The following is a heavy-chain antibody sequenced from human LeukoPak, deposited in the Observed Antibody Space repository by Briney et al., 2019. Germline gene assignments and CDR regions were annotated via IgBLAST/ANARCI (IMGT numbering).Heavy chain of an antibody. CDR2: INPSGGST. CDR3: AKGGYCSSSSCYGVDAFDI. V-gene: IGHV1-46*01. Sequence: ASVKVSCKASGYTFTSYYMHWVRQAPGQGLEWMGIINPSGGSTSYAQKFQGRVTMTRDTSTSTVYMELSSLRAEDTAVYYCAKGGYCSSSSCYGVDAFDIWGQGTMVTVSS. J-gene: IGHJ3*02. D-gene: IGHD2-2*01. CDR1: GYTFTSYY.